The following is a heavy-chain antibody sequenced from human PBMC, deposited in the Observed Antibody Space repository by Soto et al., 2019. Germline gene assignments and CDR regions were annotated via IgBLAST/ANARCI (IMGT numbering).Heavy chain of an antibody. D-gene: IGHD6-13*01. CDR1: GFTFSSYW. CDR3: ARPCLYSSNPHYYYYGMDV. CDR2: IKQDGSEK. J-gene: IGHJ6*02. V-gene: IGHV3-7*01. Sequence: HPGGSLRLSCAASGFTFSSYWMSWVRQAPGKGLEWVANIKQDGSEKYYVDSVKGRFTISRDNAKNSLYLQMNSLRAEDTAVYYCARPCLYSSNPHYYYYGMDVWGQGTTVTVSS.